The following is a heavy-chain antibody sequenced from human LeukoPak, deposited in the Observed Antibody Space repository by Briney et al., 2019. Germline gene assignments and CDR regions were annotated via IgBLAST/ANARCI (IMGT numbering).Heavy chain of an antibody. V-gene: IGHV3-7*01. J-gene: IGHJ4*02. CDR1: GFTFSSYW. Sequence: PGGSLRLSCAASGFTFSSYWMNWVRQAPGKGLEWVANIKQDGSEKHYVDSVKGRFTISRDNAMNSLYLQMNSLGAEDTAIYYYATSRTLDYWGQGTLLTVSS. CDR2: IKQDGSEK. D-gene: IGHD3/OR15-3a*01. CDR3: ATSRTLDY.